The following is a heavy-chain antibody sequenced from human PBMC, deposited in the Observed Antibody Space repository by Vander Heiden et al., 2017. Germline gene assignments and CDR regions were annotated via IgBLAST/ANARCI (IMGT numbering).Heavy chain of an antibody. V-gene: IGHV1-2*02. CDR1: GYTFIGNY. Sequence: QVQLVQSGAEVKEPGASVKVSCKASGYTFIGNYIRWVRQAPGQGLEWMGWINPNSGGTNYAQKFQGRVTMTRDTSISTAYLELSRLRYDDTAVYYCARVSCSTTSCYNFDYWGQGTLVTVSS. CDR3: ARVSCSTTSCYNFDY. D-gene: IGHD2-2*01. J-gene: IGHJ4*02. CDR2: INPNSGGT.